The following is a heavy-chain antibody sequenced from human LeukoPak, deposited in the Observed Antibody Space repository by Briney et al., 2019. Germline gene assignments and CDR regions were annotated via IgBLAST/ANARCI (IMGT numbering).Heavy chain of an antibody. CDR2: IRSAVDTT. Sequence: GGSLRLSCAASGFTMSNYGVSWVRPAPGKGLEWVSGIRSAVDTTHYADSVKGRFIISRDNSKNTLSLQLNSLRPEDTALYYCAKHFCTGLDCSLFDSWGQGTLVTVSS. D-gene: IGHD3/OR15-3a*01. J-gene: IGHJ4*02. V-gene: IGHV3-23*01. CDR3: AKHFCTGLDCSLFDS. CDR1: GFTMSNYG.